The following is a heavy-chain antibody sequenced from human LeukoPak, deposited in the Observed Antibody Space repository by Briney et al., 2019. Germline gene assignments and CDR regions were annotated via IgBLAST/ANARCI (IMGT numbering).Heavy chain of an antibody. J-gene: IGHJ4*02. D-gene: IGHD6-19*01. CDR1: GGSINSHD. CDR3: ARGGWSHDY. Sequence: SETLSLTCTVSGGSINSHDWSWIRQPPGKGLERIGYIYYSGNTNYNPSLKSRVTISVDTSKNQFSLKLNSVTAADTAVYYCARGGWSHDYWGQGTLVTVSS. CDR2: IYYSGNT. V-gene: IGHV4-59*11.